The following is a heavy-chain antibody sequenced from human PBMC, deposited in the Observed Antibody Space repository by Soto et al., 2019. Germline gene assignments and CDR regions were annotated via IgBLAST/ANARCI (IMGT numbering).Heavy chain of an antibody. V-gene: IGHV3-30*18. D-gene: IGHD6-6*01. CDR3: AKDRPLAP. CDR2: ISYDGSNK. Sequence: LRLSCAASGFTFSSYGMHWVRQAPGKGLEWVAVISYDGSNKYYADSVKGRFTISRDNSKNTLYLQMNSLRAEDTAVYYCAKDRPLAPWGQGTLVTVSS. J-gene: IGHJ5*02. CDR1: GFTFSSYG.